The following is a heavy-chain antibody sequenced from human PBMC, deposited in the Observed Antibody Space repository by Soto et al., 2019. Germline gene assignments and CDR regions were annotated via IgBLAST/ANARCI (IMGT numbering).Heavy chain of an antibody. CDR2: ISTSSSYT. CDR1: GFTFSDHY. J-gene: IGHJ4*02. V-gene: IGHV3-11*05. Sequence: QVQLVESGGGLVKPGGSLRLSCVASGFTFSDHYMTWIRQAPGKGLEWLSYISTSSSYTNYADSVKGRFTISRDNAMNSLYLQMKSLRAEDTAVYYCARLPLTGYFDYWGQGTLVTVSS. CDR3: ARLPLTGYFDY.